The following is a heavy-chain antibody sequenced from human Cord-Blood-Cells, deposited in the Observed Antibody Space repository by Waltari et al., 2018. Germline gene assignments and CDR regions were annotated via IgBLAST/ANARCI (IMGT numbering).Heavy chain of an antibody. CDR3: ARDNYDSSGYYFQH. V-gene: IGHV4-38-2*02. CDR1: GYSISSGYY. D-gene: IGHD3-22*01. CDR2: IYHSGGT. J-gene: IGHJ1*01. Sequence: QVQLQESGPGLVKPSETLSLTCAVSGYSISSGYYWGWIRQPPGKGLEWIGSIYHSGGTSHNPSLKSRVTISVDTSKNQFSLKLSSVTAADTAVYYCARDNYDSSGYYFQHWGQGTLVTVSS.